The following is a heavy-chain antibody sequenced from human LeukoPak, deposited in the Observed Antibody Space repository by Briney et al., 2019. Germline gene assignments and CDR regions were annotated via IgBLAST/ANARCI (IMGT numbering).Heavy chain of an antibody. J-gene: IGHJ4*02. CDR3: ASFYSGSLPGY. CDR1: GGSISSGGYY. CDR2: IYHSGST. Sequence: PSETLSLTCTVSGGSISSGGYYWSWIRQPPGKGLEWIGYIYHSGSTYYNPSLKSRVTISVDRSKNQFSLKLSSETAADTAVYYCASFYSGSLPGYWGQGTLVTVSS. V-gene: IGHV4-30-2*01. D-gene: IGHD1-26*01.